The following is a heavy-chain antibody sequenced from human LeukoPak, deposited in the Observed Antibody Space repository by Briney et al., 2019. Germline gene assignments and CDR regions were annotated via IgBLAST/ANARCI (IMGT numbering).Heavy chain of an antibody. CDR2: ISAYNGNT. J-gene: IGHJ4*02. V-gene: IGHV1-18*01. CDR3: ARDHEWTMIVVDGGYYFDY. CDR1: GYTFTSYG. Sequence: GASVKVSCKASGYTFTSYGINWVRQAPGQGLEWMGWISAYNGNTNYAQKLQGRVTMTTDTSTSTAYMELRSLRSDDTAVYYCARDHEWTMIVVDGGYYFDYWGQGTLVTVSS. D-gene: IGHD3-22*01.